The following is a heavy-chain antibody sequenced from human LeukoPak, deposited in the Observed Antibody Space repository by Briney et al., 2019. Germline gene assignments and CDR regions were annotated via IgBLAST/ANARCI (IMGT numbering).Heavy chain of an antibody. CDR2: ISSNGGST. CDR3: VKGVVVPAAMITPFDY. Sequence: GGSLRLPCSASGFTFSSYAMHWVRQAPGKGLEYVSAISSNGGSTYYADSVKGRFTISRDNSKNTLYLQMSSLRAEDTAVYYCVKGVVVPAAMITPFDYWGQGTLVTVSS. V-gene: IGHV3-64D*09. D-gene: IGHD2-2*01. J-gene: IGHJ4*02. CDR1: GFTFSSYA.